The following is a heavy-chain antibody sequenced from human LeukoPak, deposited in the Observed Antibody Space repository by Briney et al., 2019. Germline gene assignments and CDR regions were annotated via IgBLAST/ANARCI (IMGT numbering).Heavy chain of an antibody. Sequence: GGSLRLSCAASGFTLDDYAMHWVRQAPGKGLEWVSGISWNSGSIGYADSVKGRFTISRDNAKNSLYLQMNSLRAEDTALYYCAKGDYDFAADWFDPWGQGTLVTVSS. CDR2: ISWNSGSI. CDR1: GFTLDDYA. CDR3: AKGDYDFAADWFDP. V-gene: IGHV3-9*01. D-gene: IGHD3-3*01. J-gene: IGHJ5*02.